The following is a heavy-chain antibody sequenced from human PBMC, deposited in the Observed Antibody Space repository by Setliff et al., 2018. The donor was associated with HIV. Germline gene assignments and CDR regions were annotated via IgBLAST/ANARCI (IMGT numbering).Heavy chain of an antibody. CDR1: GFTFSSYW. CDR2: IKQDGSEK. V-gene: IGHV3-7*03. J-gene: IGHJ4*01. D-gene: IGHD6-13*01. Sequence: GGSLRLSCTASGFTFSSYWMSWVRQAPGKGLEWVANIKQDGSEKYYVDSVKGRFTISRDNAKNSLYLQMNSLRAEDTAVYYCARTCSSSWYEVFPLYFDYWGQGTLVTVSS. CDR3: ARTCSSSWYEVFPLYFDY.